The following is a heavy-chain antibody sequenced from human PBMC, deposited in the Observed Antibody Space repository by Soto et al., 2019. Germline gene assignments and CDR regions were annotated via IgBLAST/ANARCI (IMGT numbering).Heavy chain of an antibody. D-gene: IGHD2-2*01. CDR3: TTDSDVVVPAATLYYYYYGMDV. V-gene: IGHV3-15*01. Sequence: PVGSLRLSCAASGFTFSNAWMSWVRQAPGKGLEWVGRIKSKTDGGTTDYAAPVKGRFTISRDDSKNTLYLQMNSLKTEDTAVYYCTTDSDVVVPAATLYYYYYGMDVWGQGTTVTVSS. J-gene: IGHJ6*02. CDR1: GFTFSNAW. CDR2: IKSKTDGGTT.